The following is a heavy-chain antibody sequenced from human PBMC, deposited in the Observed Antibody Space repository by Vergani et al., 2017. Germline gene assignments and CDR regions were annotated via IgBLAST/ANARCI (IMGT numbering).Heavy chain of an antibody. CDR3: AHSWNFGRRDWFVS. D-gene: IGHD1-26*01. CDR2: ISPKTGDT. J-gene: IGHJ5*01. CDR1: ESTFSDYN. V-gene: IGHV1-2*02. Sequence: QVQLMQSGPVMKKPGGSMKVSFQASESTFSDYNIHWVRQAPGQGLQWMGWISPKTGDTDYLQRFQDRVTMPRHAPTQTVYLKMTRLTSDDTAIYYCAHSWNFGRRDWFVSWGPGTLVTVSS.